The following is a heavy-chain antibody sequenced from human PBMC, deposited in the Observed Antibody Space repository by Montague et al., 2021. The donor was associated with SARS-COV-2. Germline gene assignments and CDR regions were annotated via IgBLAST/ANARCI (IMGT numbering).Heavy chain of an antibody. CDR2: IYDSGNV. Sequence: SETLSLTCAVSGGSIRNYYWSWIRQPPGRGLEWIAYIYDSGNVDYNPSLKSRVTILVDTSKNQFSLKLSSVTAADTAGYYCAAQTDEYYYSLDVWGQGTTATV. CDR1: GGSIRNYY. V-gene: IGHV4-4*09. CDR3: AAQTDEYYYSLDV. J-gene: IGHJ6*02.